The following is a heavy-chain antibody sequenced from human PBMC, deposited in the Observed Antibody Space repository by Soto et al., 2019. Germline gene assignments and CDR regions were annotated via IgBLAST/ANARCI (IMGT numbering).Heavy chain of an antibody. V-gene: IGHV3-48*03. CDR1: GFTFSSYE. CDR3: ARELGGRDRYYYYGMDV. D-gene: IGHD3-16*01. CDR2: ISSSGSTI. Sequence: PGGSLRLSCAASGFTFSSYEMNWVRQAPGKGLEWVSYISSSGSTIYYADPVKGRFTISRDNAKNSLYLQMNSLRAEDTAVYYCARELGGRDRYYYYGMDVWGQGTTVTISS. J-gene: IGHJ6*02.